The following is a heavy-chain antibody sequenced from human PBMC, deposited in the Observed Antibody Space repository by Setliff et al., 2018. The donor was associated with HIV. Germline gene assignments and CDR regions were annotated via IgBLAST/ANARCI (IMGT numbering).Heavy chain of an antibody. J-gene: IGHJ4*02. D-gene: IGHD3-10*01. CDR2: INVYNGDT. CDR1: GYTLTEVS. V-gene: IGHV1-24*01. CDR3: ATDRTQTGINMVRGRIVDPARYPLDY. Sequence: GASVKVSCKISGYTLTEVSMHWVRQAPGKGLQWMGWINVYNGDTNFALKFQGRVTMTKDTSTGTAYMELSSLRSDDTAVYYCATDRTQTGINMVRGRIVDPARYPLDYWGQGTLVTVSS.